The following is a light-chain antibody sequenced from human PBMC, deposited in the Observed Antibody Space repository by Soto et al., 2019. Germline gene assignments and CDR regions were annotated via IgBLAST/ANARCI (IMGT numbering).Light chain of an antibody. CDR2: VNIDGSH. J-gene: IGLJ2*01. CDR3: QTWGTGLGV. V-gene: IGLV4-69*02. Sequence: QLVLTQSPSASASLGASVKLTCTLSSGHSTYAIAWHQQQPEKGPRYLMKVNIDGSHNKGDGIPDRFSGSSSGAERYLTISSLQSEAEADYYCQTWGTGLGVFGGGTKLTVL. CDR1: SGHSTYA.